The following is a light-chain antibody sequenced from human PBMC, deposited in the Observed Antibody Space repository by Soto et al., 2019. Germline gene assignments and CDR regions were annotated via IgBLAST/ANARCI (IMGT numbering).Light chain of an antibody. CDR3: QQYGSSPET. V-gene: IGKV3-20*01. CDR2: GAS. J-gene: IGKJ1*01. CDR1: QSISSTY. Sequence: ESVLTQSPGTLSLSPGERATLSCRASQSISSTYLAWYQQKPGQAPRLLIYGASGRATGIPDRFSGSGSGTDFTLTISRLEPEDFAVYYCQQYGSSPETFGQGTKVEIK.